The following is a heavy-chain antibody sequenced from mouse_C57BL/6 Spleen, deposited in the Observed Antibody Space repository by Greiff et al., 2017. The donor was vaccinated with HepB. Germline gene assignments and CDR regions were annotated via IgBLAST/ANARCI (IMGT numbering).Heavy chain of an antibody. CDR3: AREDSSILKYYFDY. D-gene: IGHD1-3*01. V-gene: IGHV1-39*01. J-gene: IGHJ2*01. CDR1: GYTFTDYN. Sequence: VQLKESGAELVKPGASVKMSCKASGYTFTDYNMNWVKQSHGQSLEWIGVINPDYGNTSYNQKFKGKATLTVDPSSSTAYMQLNSLTSEDSAVYDYAREDSSILKYYFDYWGQGTTLTVSS. CDR2: INPDYGNT.